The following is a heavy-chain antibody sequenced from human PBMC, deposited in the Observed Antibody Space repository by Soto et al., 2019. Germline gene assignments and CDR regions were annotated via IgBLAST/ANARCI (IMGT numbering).Heavy chain of an antibody. CDR2: IYSGGST. CDR1: GFTVSSNY. D-gene: IGHD6-13*01. J-gene: IGHJ4*02. CDR3: ARSSTSLAAAGTGFDY. Sequence: PGGSLRLSCAASGFTVSSNYMSWVRQAPGKGLEWVSVIYSGGSTYYADSVKGRFTISRDNSKNTLYLQMNSLRAEDTAVYYCARSSTSLAAAGTGFDYWGQGTLVTVSS. V-gene: IGHV3-53*01.